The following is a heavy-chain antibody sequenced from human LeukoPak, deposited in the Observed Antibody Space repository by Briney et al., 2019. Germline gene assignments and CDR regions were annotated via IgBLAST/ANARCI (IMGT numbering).Heavy chain of an antibody. CDR1: GGSFSGYY. Sequence: SETLSLTCAVYGGSFSGYYWSWIRQPPGKGLEWIGEINHSGSTNYNPSLKSRVTISVDTSKNQFSLKLSSVTAADTAVYYCARHRWFGQYYFDYWGQGTLVTVSS. D-gene: IGHD3-10*01. CDR2: INHSGST. J-gene: IGHJ4*02. CDR3: ARHRWFGQYYFDY. V-gene: IGHV4-34*01.